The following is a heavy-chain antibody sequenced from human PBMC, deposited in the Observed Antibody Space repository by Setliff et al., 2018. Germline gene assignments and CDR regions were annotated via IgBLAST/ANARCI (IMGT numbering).Heavy chain of an antibody. CDR1: GDSISSRRSY. CDR3: ARMSGFQYMDV. D-gene: IGHD3-3*01. J-gene: IGHJ6*03. V-gene: IGHV4-61*09. Sequence: TLSLTCTVSGDSISSRRSYWGWFRQPAGKGLEWIGQIYTSWSTNYNPSLKSRVTISLDTSKNQFSLSLSSVTAADTAVYYCARMSGFQYMDVWGKGTTGTVS. CDR2: IYTSWST.